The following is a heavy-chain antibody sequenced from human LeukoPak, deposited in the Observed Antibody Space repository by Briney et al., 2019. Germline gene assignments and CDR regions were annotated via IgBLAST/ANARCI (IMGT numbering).Heavy chain of an antibody. CDR3: AREGSSDAFDI. D-gene: IGHD6-6*01. J-gene: IGHJ3*02. CDR2: IYYSGST. CDR1: GGSISSYY. Sequence: SETLSLTCTVSGGSISSYYWSWIRQPPGRGLEWIGYIYYSGSTNYNPSLKSRVTISVDTSKNQFSLKLSSVTAADTAVYYCAREGSSDAFDIWGQGTMVTVSS. V-gene: IGHV4-59*01.